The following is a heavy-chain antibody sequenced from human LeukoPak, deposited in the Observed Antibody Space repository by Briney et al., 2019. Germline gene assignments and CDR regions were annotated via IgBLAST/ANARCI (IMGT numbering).Heavy chain of an antibody. CDR1: GYTFIGYY. Sequence: ASVKVSCKASGYTFIGYYMHWVRQAPGQGLEWMGWINPNTGGTDYEQKFQGRVTMTRDTFISTAYMELSRLTSDDTALYYCVRGRYYGSGHVYQTDVWGQGTTVTVSS. V-gene: IGHV1-2*02. CDR3: VRGRYYGSGHVYQTDV. D-gene: IGHD3-10*01. J-gene: IGHJ6*02. CDR2: INPNTGGT.